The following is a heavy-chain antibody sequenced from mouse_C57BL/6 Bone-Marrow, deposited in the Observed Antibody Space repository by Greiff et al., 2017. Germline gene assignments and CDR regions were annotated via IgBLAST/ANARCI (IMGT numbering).Heavy chain of an antibody. Sequence: EVHLVESGPGLVKPSQSLSLTCSVTGYSITSGYYWNWIRQFPGNKLEWMGYISYDGSNNYNPSLKNRISITRDTSKNQFFLKLNSVTTEDTATYYCARELRRRNYFDYWGQGTTLTVSS. CDR2: ISYDGSN. V-gene: IGHV3-6*01. J-gene: IGHJ2*01. D-gene: IGHD2-4*01. CDR1: GYSITSGYY. CDR3: ARELRRRNYFDY.